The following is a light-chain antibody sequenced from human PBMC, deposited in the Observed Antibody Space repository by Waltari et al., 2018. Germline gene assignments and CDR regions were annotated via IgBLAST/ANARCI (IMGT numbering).Light chain of an antibody. CDR2: DVT. J-gene: IGLJ3*02. CDR1: SSDVGRYNY. Sequence: QSALTQPASVSGSPVQSITISCTGSSSDVGRYNYVSWYQQHPGKAPKLLIFDVTNRPSEISSRFTGSKSGNTASLTISGLQAEDEADYYCCSYTSSVSWVFGGGTKVTVL. CDR3: CSYTSSVSWV. V-gene: IGLV2-14*03.